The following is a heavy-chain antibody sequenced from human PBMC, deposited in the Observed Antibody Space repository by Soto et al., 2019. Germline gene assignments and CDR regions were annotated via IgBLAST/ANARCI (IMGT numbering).Heavy chain of an antibody. CDR2: FDPEDGET. Sequence: ASVKVSCKVSGYTLTELSMHWVRQAPGKGLEWMGGFDPEDGETIYAQKFQGRVTMTEDTSTDTAYMELSSLRSEDTAVYYCATDGVAGNWNYDAFDIWGQGTMVTVSS. V-gene: IGHV1-24*01. CDR3: ATDGVAGNWNYDAFDI. D-gene: IGHD1-7*01. CDR1: GYTLTELS. J-gene: IGHJ3*02.